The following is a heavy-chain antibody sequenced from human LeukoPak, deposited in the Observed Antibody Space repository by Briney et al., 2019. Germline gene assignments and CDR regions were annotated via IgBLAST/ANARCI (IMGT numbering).Heavy chain of an antibody. D-gene: IGHD7-27*01. V-gene: IGHV4-38-2*02. CDR1: GYSISSGYY. J-gene: IGHJ4*02. CDR2: IYHSGST. CDR3: ARAPPLGLNVFDY. Sequence: SETLSLTCTVSGYSISSGYYWDWIRQPPGKGLEWIGSIYHSGSTYYNPSLKSRVTISVDTSKNQFSLKLSSVTAADTAVYYCARAPPLGLNVFDYWGQGTLVTVSS.